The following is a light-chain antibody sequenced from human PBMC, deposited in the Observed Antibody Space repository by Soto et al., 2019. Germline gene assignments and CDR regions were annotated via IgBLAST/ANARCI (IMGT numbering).Light chain of an antibody. CDR2: DAS. CDR3: QQRSNWT. CDR1: QSVSRY. V-gene: IGKV3-11*01. J-gene: IGKJ1*01. Sequence: EIVFTQSPATLSLSPGERVTLSCRASQSVSRYLAWYQQKPGQAPRLLIYDASNRATGIPARFRGSGSGTDFTLTISSLEPEDFAVYYCQQRSNWTFGQGTKVEIK.